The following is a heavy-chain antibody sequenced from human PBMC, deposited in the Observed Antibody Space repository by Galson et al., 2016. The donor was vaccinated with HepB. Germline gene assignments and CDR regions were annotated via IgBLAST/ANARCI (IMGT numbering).Heavy chain of an antibody. Sequence: LRLSCAASGFTFSSYGMHWVRQAPGKGLEWVAVISYDGSNKYYADPVKGRFTISRDNSKNTLYLQMNSLRAEDTAVYYCATPYYDFWSGYNPFDYWGQGTLVTVSS. D-gene: IGHD3-3*01. CDR3: ATPYYDFWSGYNPFDY. J-gene: IGHJ4*02. CDR1: GFTFSSYG. CDR2: ISYDGSNK. V-gene: IGHV3-30*03.